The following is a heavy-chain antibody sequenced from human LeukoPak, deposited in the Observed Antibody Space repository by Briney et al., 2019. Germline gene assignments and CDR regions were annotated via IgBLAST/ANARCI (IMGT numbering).Heavy chain of an antibody. CDR2: IHHSGST. Sequence: SQTLSLTCAVSGGSISSGGYSWSWIRQPPGTGLEWIGYIHHSGSTYYNPSLKSRVTISVDRSKNQFSLKLSSVTAADTAVYYCARGTSYCTNGVCYREGMDVWGQGTTVTVSS. CDR1: GGSISSGGYS. J-gene: IGHJ6*02. V-gene: IGHV4-30-2*01. D-gene: IGHD2-8*01. CDR3: ARGTSYCTNGVCYREGMDV.